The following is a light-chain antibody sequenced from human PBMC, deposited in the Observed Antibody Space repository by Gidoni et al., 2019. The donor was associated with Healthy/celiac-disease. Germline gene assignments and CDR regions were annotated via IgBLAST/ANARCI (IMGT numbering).Light chain of an antibody. CDR2: DAS. V-gene: IGKV1-33*01. J-gene: IGKJ1*01. CDR1: QDISNC. Sequence: EIQMTQSPSSLSASVGDRVTITCQASQDISNCLIWYQQKPGKAPKLRIYDASNLETGVPSRFSGSGSGIAFTFTSSSLQPEDIATDYCQQYDNLPRTFGQGTKVEI. CDR3: QQYDNLPRT.